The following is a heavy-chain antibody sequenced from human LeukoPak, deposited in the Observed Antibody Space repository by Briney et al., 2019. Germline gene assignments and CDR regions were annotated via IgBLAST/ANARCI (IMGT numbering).Heavy chain of an antibody. Sequence: GRSLRLSCAASGFTFSSYGMHWVRQAPGKGLEWVAVIWYDGSNKYYADSVKGRFTISRDNSKNTLYLQMNSLRAEDTAVYYCAKDSTGTTIHLDYWGQGTLVTASS. J-gene: IGHJ4*02. D-gene: IGHD1-7*01. CDR2: IWYDGSNK. V-gene: IGHV3-33*06. CDR3: AKDSTGTTIHLDY. CDR1: GFTFSSYG.